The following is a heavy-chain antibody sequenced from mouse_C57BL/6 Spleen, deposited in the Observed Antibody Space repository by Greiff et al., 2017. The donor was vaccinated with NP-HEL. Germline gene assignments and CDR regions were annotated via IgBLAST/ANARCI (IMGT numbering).Heavy chain of an antibody. CDR2: ISSGGDYI. V-gene: IGHV5-9-1*02. CDR1: GFTFSSYA. CDR3: TRDQDGNSFAY. J-gene: IGHJ3*01. Sequence: EVKLVESGEGLVKPGGSLKLSCAASGFTFSSYAMSWVRQTPEKRLEWVAYISSGGDYIYYADTVKGRFTISSDNARNTLYLQMSSLKSEDTAMYYCTRDQDGNSFAYWGQGTLVTVSA. D-gene: IGHD2-1*01.